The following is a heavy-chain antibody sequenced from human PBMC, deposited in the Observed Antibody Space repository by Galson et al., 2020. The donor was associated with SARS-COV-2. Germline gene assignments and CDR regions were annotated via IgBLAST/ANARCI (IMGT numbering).Heavy chain of an antibody. V-gene: IGHV4-39*01. CDR2: IYYSGST. D-gene: IGHD3-22*01. J-gene: IGHJ3*02. CDR3: AHPYYYDSSGYYYVGSAFDI. Sequence: SETLSLTCTVSGGSISSSSYYWGWIRQPPGKGLEWIGSIYYSGSTYYNPSLKSRVTISVDTSKNQFSLKLSSVTAADTAVYYCAHPYYYDSSGYYYVGSAFDIWGQGTMVTVSS. CDR1: GGSISSSSYY.